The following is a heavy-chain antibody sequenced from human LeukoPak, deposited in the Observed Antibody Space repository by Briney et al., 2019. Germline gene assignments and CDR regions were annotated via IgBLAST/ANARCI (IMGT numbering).Heavy chain of an antibody. CDR2: ISYDGSNK. J-gene: IGHJ4*02. CDR1: GFTFSSYA. Sequence: GTSLRLSCAASGFTFSSYAMHWVRQAPGKGLEWVALISYDGSNKYYADSVKGRFTLSRDNSKNTLYLQMNSLRTEDTAVYYCAKVYYYDSSGYYFFDYWGQGTLVTVSS. D-gene: IGHD3-22*01. V-gene: IGHV3-30*18. CDR3: AKVYYYDSSGYYFFDY.